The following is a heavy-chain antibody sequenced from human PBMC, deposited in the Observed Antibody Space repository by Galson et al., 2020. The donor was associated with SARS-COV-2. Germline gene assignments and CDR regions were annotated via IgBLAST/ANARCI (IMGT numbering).Heavy chain of an antibody. V-gene: IGHV4-39*01. CDR3: ARQRVVITLFDP. CDR2: IYYSGIT. D-gene: IGHD3-22*01. CDR1: GGSISSSSYY. J-gene: IGHJ5*02. Sequence: SETLSLTCTVSGGSISSSSYYWGWIRQPPGKGLEWIGSIYYSGITYYTPSLKSRVTISVDTSKNQFSLKLSSVTAADTAVYYCARQRVVITLFDPWGQGTLVTVS.